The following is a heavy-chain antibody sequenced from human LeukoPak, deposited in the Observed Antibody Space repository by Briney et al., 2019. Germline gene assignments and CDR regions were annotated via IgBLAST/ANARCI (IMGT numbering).Heavy chain of an antibody. CDR2: INGSSSDT. Sequence: PGGSLRLSCAASGFTFSDYYMTWIRQAPGRGLEWISYINGSSSDTKYADSVKGRFTISRDNAKNSPYLLMNSLRAEDTAVYYCARRGTTYCTVDSCHPNWFDPWGQGTLVTVSS. J-gene: IGHJ5*02. CDR1: GFTFSDYY. D-gene: IGHD2-15*01. V-gene: IGHV3-11*03. CDR3: ARRGTTYCTVDSCHPNWFDP.